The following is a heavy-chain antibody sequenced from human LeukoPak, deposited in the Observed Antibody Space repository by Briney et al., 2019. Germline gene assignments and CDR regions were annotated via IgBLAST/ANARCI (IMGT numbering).Heavy chain of an antibody. CDR2: IRYDGSRK. D-gene: IGHD3-22*01. Sequence: PGGSLRLSCAASGFIFSSYGMHWVRQAPDKGLEWVAFIRYDGSRKYYADSVKGRFTISRDNSKNTLYLQMNSLRAEDTAVYYCAKLGLTMIPSPFDIWGQGTMVTVSS. V-gene: IGHV3-30*02. CDR3: AKLGLTMIPSPFDI. CDR1: GFIFSSYG. J-gene: IGHJ3*02.